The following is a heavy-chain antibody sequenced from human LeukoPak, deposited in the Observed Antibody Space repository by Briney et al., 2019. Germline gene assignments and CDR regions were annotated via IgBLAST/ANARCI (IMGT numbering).Heavy chain of an antibody. V-gene: IGHV1-46*01. CDR3: ARFGLGKHIEVAGTPFDI. J-gene: IGHJ3*02. Sequence: GASVKVSCKASGYTFTSYYMHWVRQAPGQGLEWMGIINPSGGSTSYAQKFQGRVTMTRDTSTSTVYMELSSLRSEDTAVYYCARFGLGKHIEVAGTPFDIWGQGTMVTVSS. CDR2: INPSGGST. D-gene: IGHD6-19*01. CDR1: GYTFTSYY.